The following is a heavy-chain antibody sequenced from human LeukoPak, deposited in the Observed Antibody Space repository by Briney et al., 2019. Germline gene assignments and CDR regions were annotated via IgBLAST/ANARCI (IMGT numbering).Heavy chain of an antibody. CDR3: AKDRLYRGYDCGHDY. CDR1: GFTFSCYA. J-gene: IGHJ4*02. CDR2: ISGSGGST. Sequence: SGGSLRLSCAASGFTFSCYAMSWVRQAPGKGLEWVSDISGSGGSTYYADSVKGRFTISRDNSKNTLYLQLNSLRAEDTAVYYCAKDRLYRGYDCGHDYWGQGTLVTVSS. D-gene: IGHD5-12*01. V-gene: IGHV3-23*01.